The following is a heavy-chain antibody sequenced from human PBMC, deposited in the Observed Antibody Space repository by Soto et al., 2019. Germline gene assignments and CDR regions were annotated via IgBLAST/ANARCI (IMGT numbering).Heavy chain of an antibody. Sequence: EVQLVESGGGLVQPGGSLRLSCAASGFTFSSYAMSWVRQAPGKGLEWVSAISGSGGSTYYADSVKGRVTISRDNSKNKLYLQVNRLRAGVTAVDYCVKYRSRRPAALYYFDYWGQGTLVTVSS. J-gene: IGHJ4*02. D-gene: IGHD6-13*01. CDR2: ISGSGGST. CDR3: VKYRSRRPAALYYFDY. CDR1: GFTFSSYA. V-gene: IGHV3-23*04.